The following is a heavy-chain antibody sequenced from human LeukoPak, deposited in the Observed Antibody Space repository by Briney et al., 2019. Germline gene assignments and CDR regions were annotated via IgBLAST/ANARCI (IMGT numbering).Heavy chain of an antibody. Sequence: GGSLRLSCSASGLTVTNAWMNWVRQAPGEGLDWVGRIASKTDGGATDYAAPVKGRFTISRDDSKNTLNLQMNSLKTEDTAVYYCTTGSGYYYGRSAGFDYWGQETLVTVSS. CDR2: IASKTDGGAT. J-gene: IGHJ4*02. V-gene: IGHV3-15*07. D-gene: IGHD3-22*01. CDR1: GLTVTNAW. CDR3: TTGSGYYYGRSAGFDY.